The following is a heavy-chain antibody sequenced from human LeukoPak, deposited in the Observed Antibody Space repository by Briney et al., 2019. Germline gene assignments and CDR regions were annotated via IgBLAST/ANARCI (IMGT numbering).Heavy chain of an antibody. Sequence: PSETLSLTCTVSGGSISSGGYYWSWIRQPPGKGLEWIGYIYHSGSTYYNPSLKSRVTISVDRSKNQFSLKLSSVTAADTAVYYCARDLGDRGYSYGFDYWGQGTLVTVSS. CDR1: GGSISSGGYY. CDR3: ARDLGDRGYSYGFDY. D-gene: IGHD5-18*01. CDR2: IYHSGST. V-gene: IGHV4-30-2*01. J-gene: IGHJ4*02.